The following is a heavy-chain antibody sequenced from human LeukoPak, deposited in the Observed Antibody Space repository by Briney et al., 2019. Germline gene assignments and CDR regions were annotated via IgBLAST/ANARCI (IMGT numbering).Heavy chain of an antibody. CDR3: ARENGYTHQGWFDP. CDR2: IIPIFGTA. Sequence: SVKVSCKASGGTFSSYAISWVRQAPGQGLEWMGGIIPIFGTANYAQKFQGRVTITADESTSTAYMELSSLRSGDTTVYYCARENGYTHQGWFDPWGQGTLVTVSS. CDR1: GGTFSSYA. J-gene: IGHJ5*02. V-gene: IGHV1-69*13. D-gene: IGHD5-18*01.